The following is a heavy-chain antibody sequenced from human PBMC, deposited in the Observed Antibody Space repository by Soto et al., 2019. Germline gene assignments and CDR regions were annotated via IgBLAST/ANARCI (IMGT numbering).Heavy chain of an antibody. CDR3: VKRSLLVAPT. V-gene: IGHV4-34*01. Sequence: SETLSLTCAVYGGSFSDYYWSWIRQPPGKGLEWIGEITHTGGFDSNPPLESRVIISADTSKNQFSLSLNSVTAADTAVYYCVKRSLLVAPTWGQGILVTVSS. CDR1: GGSFSDYY. CDR2: ITHTGGF. D-gene: IGHD2-21*01. J-gene: IGHJ4*02.